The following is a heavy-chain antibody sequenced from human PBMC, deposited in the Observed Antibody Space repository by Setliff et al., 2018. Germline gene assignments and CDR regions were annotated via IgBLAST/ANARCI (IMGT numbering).Heavy chain of an antibody. Sequence: SETLSLTCTVSGGSISSGSHYWTWIRQPTGKRLEWIGHIDPSGDTNYSPSLKSRVTISRDTSKNQLSLELTSVTAADTAVYYCARSLSSGSYWNSRPFYSDYWDQGTLVTVSS. J-gene: IGHJ4*02. CDR1: GGSISSGSHY. D-gene: IGHD3-10*01. CDR3: ARSLSSGSYWNSRPFYSDY. V-gene: IGHV4-61*09. CDR2: IDPSGDT.